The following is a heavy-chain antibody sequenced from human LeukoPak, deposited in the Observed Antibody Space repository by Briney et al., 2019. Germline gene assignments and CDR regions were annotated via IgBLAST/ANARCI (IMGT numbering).Heavy chain of an antibody. Sequence: ASVKVSCKASGYTFTGYYMHWVRQAPGQGLEWMGWINPNSGGTNYAQKFQGRVTMTRDTSISTAYMELSRLRSDDTAVYYWARDLRFLIDAPDYWGQGTLVTVSS. CDR3: ARDLRFLIDAPDY. V-gene: IGHV1-2*02. CDR1: GYTFTGYY. J-gene: IGHJ4*02. D-gene: IGHD3-3*01. CDR2: INPNSGGT.